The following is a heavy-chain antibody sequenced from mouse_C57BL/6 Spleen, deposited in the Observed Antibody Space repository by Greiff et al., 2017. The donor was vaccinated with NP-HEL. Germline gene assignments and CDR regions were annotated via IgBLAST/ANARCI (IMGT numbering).Heavy chain of an antibody. D-gene: IGHD2-5*01. CDR2: ISSGSSTI. J-gene: IGHJ1*03. CDR1: GFTFSDYG. CDR3: ARDSNWYFDV. V-gene: IGHV5-17*01. Sequence: EVKLMESGGGLVKPGGSLKLSCAASGFTFSDYGMHWVRQAPEKGLEWVAYISSGSSTIYYADTVKGRFTISRDNDKNTLFLQMTSLRSEDTAMYYCARDSNWYFDVWGTGTTVTVSS.